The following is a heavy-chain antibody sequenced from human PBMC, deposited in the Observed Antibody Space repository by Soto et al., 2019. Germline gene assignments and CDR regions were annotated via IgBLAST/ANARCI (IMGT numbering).Heavy chain of an antibody. D-gene: IGHD3-10*01. CDR1: GGAFSDYA. V-gene: IGHV1-69*12. CDR3: ASWLKGPDFGNYYYGMDV. J-gene: IGHJ6*02. CDR2: IMPIFRAP. Sequence: QVQLVQSGAEVKKPGSSVKVSCKASGGAFSDYAFSWVRQAPGQGLEWLGGIMPIFRAPDYAQKFQGRVTITADEFTRTAYMEMNSLRSEDTAVYYCASWLKGPDFGNYYYGMDVWGQGSTVTVS.